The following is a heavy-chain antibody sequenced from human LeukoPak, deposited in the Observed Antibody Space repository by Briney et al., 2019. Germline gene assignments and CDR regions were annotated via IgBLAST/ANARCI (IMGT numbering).Heavy chain of an antibody. D-gene: IGHD4-17*01. Sequence: ASVKVSCKASGYTFTSYGIGWVRQAPGQGLEWMGWISAYNGNTNYAQKLQGRVTMTTDTSTSTAYMELRSLRSEDTAVYYCARPDYGAYSAFDIWGQGTMVTVSS. V-gene: IGHV1-18*01. J-gene: IGHJ3*02. CDR1: GYTFTSYG. CDR3: ARPDYGAYSAFDI. CDR2: ISAYNGNT.